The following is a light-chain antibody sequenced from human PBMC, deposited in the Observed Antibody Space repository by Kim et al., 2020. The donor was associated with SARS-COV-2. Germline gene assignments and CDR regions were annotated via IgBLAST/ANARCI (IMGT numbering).Light chain of an antibody. CDR2: AAS. V-gene: IGKV1-39*01. CDR3: QQSYSTPWT. CDR1: QSISSY. J-gene: IGKJ1*01. Sequence: ASVGDRVTITGRASQSISSYLNWYQQKPGKAPKLLIYAASSLQSGVPSRFSGSGSWTDFTLTISSLQPEDFATYYCQQSYSTPWTFGQGTKVDIQ.